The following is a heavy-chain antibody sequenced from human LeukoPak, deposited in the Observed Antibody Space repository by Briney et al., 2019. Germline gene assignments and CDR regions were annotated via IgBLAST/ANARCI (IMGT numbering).Heavy chain of an antibody. CDR1: GFTFCSYA. J-gene: IGHJ6*02. CDR2: IGSDNKP. D-gene: IGHD3-10*02. Sequence: GGSLRLSCEASGFTFCSYAIIWVRQAPGKGLEWVSSIGSDNKPHYSESVKGRFAISRDNSKNTQFLQLHNLRVEDTALYYCARDLHSYVAMYVWGQGTTVTVSS. V-gene: IGHV3-23*01. CDR3: ARDLHSYVAMYV.